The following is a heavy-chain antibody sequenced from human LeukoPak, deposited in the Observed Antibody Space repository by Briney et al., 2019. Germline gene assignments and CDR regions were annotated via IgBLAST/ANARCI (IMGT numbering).Heavy chain of an antibody. V-gene: IGHV3-11*01. J-gene: IGHJ4*02. D-gene: IGHD4-23*01. CDR1: GFTFSDYY. CDR2: ISGSAGTT. Sequence: GGSLRLSCAASGFTFSDYYMSWIRQAPGKGLEWVSYISGSAGTTYYADSVKGRFTIYRDNAKNSLYLQMNSLRADDTAVYYCVSRGGGGNSVVYWGQGTLVTVSS. CDR3: VSRGGGGNSVVY.